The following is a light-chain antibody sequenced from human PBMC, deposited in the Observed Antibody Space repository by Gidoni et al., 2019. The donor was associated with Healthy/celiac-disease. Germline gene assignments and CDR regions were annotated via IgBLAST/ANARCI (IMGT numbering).Light chain of an antibody. Sequence: EIVLTQPPATPSLSPGERATLSCRASRSVSSYLDWYQQKPGQAPRLLISDASSRATGIPARFGSGASGTDFTLTISSLEPEDFAVYYCQQRSNMCSFGQGTKLEIK. CDR1: RSVSSY. CDR3: QQRSNMCS. CDR2: DAS. V-gene: IGKV3-11*01. J-gene: IGKJ2*04.